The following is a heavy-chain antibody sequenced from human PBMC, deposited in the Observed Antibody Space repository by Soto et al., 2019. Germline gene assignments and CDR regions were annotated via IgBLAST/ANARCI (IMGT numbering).Heavy chain of an antibody. D-gene: IGHD2-21*02. V-gene: IGHV4-59*08. CDR1: GGSISSYY. J-gene: IGHJ5*02. CDR3: ARRPSDFWFDP. CDR2: IYYSGST. Sequence: SETLSLTCTVSGGSISSYYWSWIRQPPGKGLEWIGYIYYSGSTYYNPSLKSRVTVSVDTSKNQFSLKLSSVTAADTAVYYCARRPSDFWFDPWGQGTLVTVSS.